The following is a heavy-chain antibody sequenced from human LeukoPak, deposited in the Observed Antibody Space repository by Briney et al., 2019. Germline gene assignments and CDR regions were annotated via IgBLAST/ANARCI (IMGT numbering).Heavy chain of an antibody. CDR2: INHSGRT. D-gene: IGHD3-10*01. J-gene: IGHJ5*02. CDR1: GGSFSGYY. V-gene: IGHV4-34*01. Sequence: SETLSLTCAVYGGSFSGYYWSWIRQPPGKGLEWIGEINHSGRTNYNPSLKSRVTISVDTSKNQFSLKLSSVTAADTAVYYCARVKSYYYGSASGWFDPWGQGTLVTVSS. CDR3: ARVKSYYYGSASGWFDP.